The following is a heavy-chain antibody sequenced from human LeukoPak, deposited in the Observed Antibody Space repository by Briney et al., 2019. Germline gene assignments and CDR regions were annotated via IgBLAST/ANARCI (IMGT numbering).Heavy chain of an antibody. CDR2: IYTSGST. V-gene: IGHV4-61*02. Sequence: SETLSLTCTVSGGSISSGSYYWSWIRQPAGKGLEWIGRIYTSGSTNYNPSLKSRVTISVDTSKNQFSLKLSSVTAADTAVYYCARIHSSSFYYYYYMDVWGEGTTVTVSS. D-gene: IGHD6-6*01. J-gene: IGHJ6*03. CDR1: GGSISSGSYY. CDR3: ARIHSSSFYYYYYMDV.